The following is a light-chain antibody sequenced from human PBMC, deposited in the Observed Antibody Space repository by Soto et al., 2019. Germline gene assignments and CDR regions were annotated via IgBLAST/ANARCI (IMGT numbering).Light chain of an antibody. CDR1: QTGSNSY. Sequence: IVLTQSPGTLSLSPGERATLSCRASQTGSNSYLAWYQHKSGQAPRLLIYHVYTRASGIPARFSGSGSETEFTLTITRVEPEDSAVYFCQHYGYSQWTFGQGTKVEIK. J-gene: IGKJ1*01. CDR3: QHYGYSQWT. V-gene: IGKV3-20*01. CDR2: HVY.